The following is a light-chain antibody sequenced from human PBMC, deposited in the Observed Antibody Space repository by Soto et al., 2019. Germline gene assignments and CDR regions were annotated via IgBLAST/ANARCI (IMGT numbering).Light chain of an antibody. Sequence: QSALTQPASVSGSAGRSITISCTGSSSDVGSYNLVSWYQQHPGKAPKLMIYEGSKRPSGVSNRFSGSKSGNTASLTISGLQAEDEAHYYCCSYVGSSTFVVFGGGTKLTV. CDR2: EGS. V-gene: IGLV2-23*03. CDR1: SSDVGSYNL. CDR3: CSYVGSSTFVV. J-gene: IGLJ3*02.